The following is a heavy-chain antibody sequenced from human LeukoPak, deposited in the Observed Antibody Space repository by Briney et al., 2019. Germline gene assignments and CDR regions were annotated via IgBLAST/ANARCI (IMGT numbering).Heavy chain of an antibody. D-gene: IGHD5-24*01. V-gene: IGHV1-46*01. Sequence: GASVKVSCKAFGYTFTSNYMHWVRQAPGQGPEWMGVISPSGGSTTYAQKFQGRVTLTRDRHTSTDDLELSSLRSEDTAVYYCARDNSVRDEAWWFNPWGQGTLVTVSS. CDR1: GYTFTSNY. CDR2: ISPSGGST. J-gene: IGHJ5*02. CDR3: ARDNSVRDEAWWFNP.